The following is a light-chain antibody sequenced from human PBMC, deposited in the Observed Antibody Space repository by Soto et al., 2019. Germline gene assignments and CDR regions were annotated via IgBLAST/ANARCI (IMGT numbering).Light chain of an antibody. Sequence: QSALTQPPSASGTPGQRVTISCSGGSYNVGKNLVYWYQQRPGTAPKLIIFKNNQRPSGVTDRFSGSNSGSSASLAISGLRSEDEADYFCAAWDDSLSAWVFGGGTKVTVL. CDR2: KNN. CDR3: AAWDDSLSAWV. J-gene: IGLJ3*02. CDR1: SYNVGKNL. V-gene: IGLV1-47*01.